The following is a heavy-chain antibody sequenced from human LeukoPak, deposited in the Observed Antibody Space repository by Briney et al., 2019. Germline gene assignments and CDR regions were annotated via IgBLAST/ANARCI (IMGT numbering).Heavy chain of an antibody. CDR1: GFTFSSYA. D-gene: IGHD6-13*01. V-gene: IGHV3-23*01. CDR2: ISGSGGST. Sequence: GGSLRLSCAASGFTFSSYAMSWVRQAPGKGLEWVSAISGSGGSTYYADSVKGRFTTSRDNSKNTLYLQMNSLRAEDTAVYYCAKDIAAAGTFDYWGQGTLVTVSS. J-gene: IGHJ4*02. CDR3: AKDIAAAGTFDY.